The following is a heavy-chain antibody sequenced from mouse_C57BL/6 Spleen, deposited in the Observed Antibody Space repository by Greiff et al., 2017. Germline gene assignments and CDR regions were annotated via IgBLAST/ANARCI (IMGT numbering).Heavy chain of an antibody. D-gene: IGHD1-1*01. CDR3: AGDYDGSSYKTPFAY. Sequence: QVQLQQSGAELMKPGASVKLSCKATGYTFTGYWIAWVKQRPGHGLEWIGGILPGSGSTNYTEKLKGKATFTADTSSNTAYMQLSSLTTEDAAIYYCAGDYDGSSYKTPFAYWGQGTLVTVSA. J-gene: IGHJ3*01. V-gene: IGHV1-9*01. CDR2: ILPGSGST. CDR1: GYTFTGYW.